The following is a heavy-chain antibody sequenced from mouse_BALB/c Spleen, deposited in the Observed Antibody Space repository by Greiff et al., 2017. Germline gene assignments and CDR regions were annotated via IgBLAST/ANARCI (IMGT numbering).Heavy chain of an antibody. CDR2: IYPGDGDT. CDR3: ARFSIRLGGAMDY. Sequence: QVQLQQSGAELARPGASVKLSCKASGYTFTSYWMQWVKQRPGQGLEWIGAIYPGDGDTRYTQKFKGKATLTADKSSSTAYMQLSSLASEDSAVYYCARFSIRLGGAMDYWGQGTSVTVSS. V-gene: IGHV1-87*01. CDR1: GYTFTSYW. D-gene: IGHD1-1*01. J-gene: IGHJ4*01.